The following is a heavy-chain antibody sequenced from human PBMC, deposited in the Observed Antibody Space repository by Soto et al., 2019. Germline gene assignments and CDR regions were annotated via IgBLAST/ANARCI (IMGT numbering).Heavy chain of an antibody. CDR1: GFTFSSYA. D-gene: IGHD6-13*01. CDR3: AKDLSVAAAGSDYYYYGMDV. Sequence: VGSLRLSCAASGFTFSSYAMSWVRQAPGKGLEWVSAISGSGGSTYYADSVKGRFTISRDNSKNTLYLQMNSLRAEDTAVYYCAKDLSVAAAGSDYYYYGMDVWGQGTTVTVSS. J-gene: IGHJ6*02. V-gene: IGHV3-23*01. CDR2: ISGSGGST.